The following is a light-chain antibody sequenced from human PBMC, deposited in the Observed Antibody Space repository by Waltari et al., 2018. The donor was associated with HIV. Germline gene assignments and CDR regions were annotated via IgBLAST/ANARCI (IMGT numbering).Light chain of an antibody. J-gene: IGLJ3*02. V-gene: IGLV3-21*04. CDR3: QVWDSSSDHWV. CDR2: DDS. Sequence: SYVLTHPPSVSVAPGKTARTTCGGTTHARKSVHRYQQKPGPAPVLVIYDDSDRPSGIPERFSGSNSGNTATLTISRVEAGDEADYYCQVWDSSSDHWVFGGGTKLTVL. CDR1: THARKS.